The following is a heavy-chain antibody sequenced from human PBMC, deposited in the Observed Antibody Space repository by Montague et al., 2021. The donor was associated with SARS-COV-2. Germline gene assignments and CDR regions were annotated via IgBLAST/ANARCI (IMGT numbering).Heavy chain of an antibody. J-gene: IGHJ5*02. V-gene: IGHV4-59*01. Sequence: SETLSLTCTVPNGSINSYYWNWVRQPPGKRLEWIGYIHYRGSTNYNPSLESRVTMSIDTSKNQFSLKLRSVTAADTAVYFCAREGLHNWFDPWGQGTLVIVSS. CDR1: NGSINSYY. CDR3: AREGLHNWFDP. CDR2: IHYRGST.